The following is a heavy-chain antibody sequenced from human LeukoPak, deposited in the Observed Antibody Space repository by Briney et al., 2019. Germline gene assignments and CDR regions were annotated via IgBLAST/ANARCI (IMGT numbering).Heavy chain of an antibody. J-gene: IGHJ6*03. CDR1: GGSIISTTYY. Sequence: SETLSLTCTVSGGSIISTTYYWGWIRQPPGKGLEWIGSIYYSGSTHYNPSLKSRVTISVDTSKNQFSLKMRSETAADTAIYYCAGHRGSYYFYMDVWGKGTTVTVSS. CDR3: AGHRGSYYFYMDV. D-gene: IGHD3-10*01. V-gene: IGHV4-39*01. CDR2: IYYSGST.